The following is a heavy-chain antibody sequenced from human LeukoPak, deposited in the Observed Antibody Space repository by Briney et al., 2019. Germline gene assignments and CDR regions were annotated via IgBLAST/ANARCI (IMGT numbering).Heavy chain of an antibody. D-gene: IGHD3/OR15-3a*01. V-gene: IGHV1-18*01. J-gene: IGHJ5*02. CDR3: ASVIFGSHWFDP. CDR1: GYTFTSYD. CDR2: MNPNSGNT. Sequence: ASVKVSCKASGYTFTSYDINWVRQATGQGLEWMGWMNPNSGNTNYAQKLQGRVTMTTDTSTSTAYMELRSLRSDDTAVYYCASVIFGSHWFDPWGQGTLVTVSS.